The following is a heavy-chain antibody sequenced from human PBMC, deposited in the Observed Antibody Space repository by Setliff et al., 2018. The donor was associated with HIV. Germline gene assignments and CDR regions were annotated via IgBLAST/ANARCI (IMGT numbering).Heavy chain of an antibody. CDR2: IYYIGTT. V-gene: IGHV4-59*12. CDR1: GGSISTEY. D-gene: IGHD3-22*01. CDR3: ARGALSLTMTKLLSFFDS. J-gene: IGHJ4*02. Sequence: PSETLSLTCTVSGGSISTEYWSWIRQPPGKGLEWIGHIYYIGTTNYNTSLKSRVTISVDTSKNQFSLKLSSVTAADTAIYFCARGALSLTMTKLLSFFDSWGQGTQVTVSS.